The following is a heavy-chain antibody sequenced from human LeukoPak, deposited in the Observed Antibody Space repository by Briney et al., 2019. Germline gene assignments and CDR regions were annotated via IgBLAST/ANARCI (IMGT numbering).Heavy chain of an antibody. CDR2: IIPILGIA. J-gene: IGHJ4*02. V-gene: IGHV1-69*04. CDR1: GGSFSSYA. Sequence: SSVKVSCKPSGGSFSSYAISWVQQAPGQGVEWMGRIIPILGIANYAQKFQGRVTITADKSTSTAYMELSSLRSEDTAVYYCARDSIAVAVTQGGGDYWGQGTLVTVSS. CDR3: ARDSIAVAVTQGGGDY. D-gene: IGHD6-19*01.